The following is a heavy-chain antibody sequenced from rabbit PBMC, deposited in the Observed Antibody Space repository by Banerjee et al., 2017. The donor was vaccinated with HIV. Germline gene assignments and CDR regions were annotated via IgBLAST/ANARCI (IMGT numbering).Heavy chain of an antibody. CDR3: VREAGYGGYGDTNL. D-gene: IGHD2-1*01. CDR1: GFSFSSNW. V-gene: IGHV1S45*01. J-gene: IGHJ4*01. CDR2: IDTNDGDT. Sequence: LEESGGGLVKPGGSLTLTCTVSGFSFSSNWICWVRQAPGKGLEWIACIDTNDGDTDYANWPKGRFTISSHNAQNTLYLQLNSLTAADTATYFCVREAGYGGYGDTNLWGPGTLVTVS.